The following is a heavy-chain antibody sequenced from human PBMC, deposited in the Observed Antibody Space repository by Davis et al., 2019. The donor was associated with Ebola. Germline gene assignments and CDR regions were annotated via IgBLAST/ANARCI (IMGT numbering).Heavy chain of an antibody. J-gene: IGHJ6*02. Sequence: GESLKISCAASGFTFSRYPMHWVRQAPGKGLEWVALISYDGSNKYYADSVKGRFTISRDNSKNTLYLQMNSLRAEDTAVYYCARDGPSFALGDYYYGMDVWGQGTTVTVSS. V-gene: IGHV3-30-3*01. CDR2: ISYDGSNK. CDR1: GFTFSRYP. D-gene: IGHD3-16*01. CDR3: ARDGPSFALGDYYYGMDV.